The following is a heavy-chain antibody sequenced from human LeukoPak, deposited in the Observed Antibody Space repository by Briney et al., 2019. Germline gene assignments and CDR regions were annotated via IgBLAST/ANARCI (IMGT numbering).Heavy chain of an antibody. V-gene: IGHV4-34*01. CDR1: GGSFSGYY. CDR2: INHSGST. Sequence: SETLSLTCAVYGGSFSGYYWSWIRQPPGKGLEWIGEINHSGSTNYNPSLKSRVTISVDTSKNQFSLKLSSVTAADTAVYYCARLAAAEYYLDFWGRGTLVTVSS. CDR3: ARLAAAEYYLDF. D-gene: IGHD6-13*01. J-gene: IGHJ4*02.